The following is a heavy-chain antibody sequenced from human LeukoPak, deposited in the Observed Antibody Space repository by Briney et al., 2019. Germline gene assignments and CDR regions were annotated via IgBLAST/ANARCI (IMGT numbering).Heavy chain of an antibody. Sequence: GGSLRLSCAASGFTFSNYGMHWVRQAPGKGLEWVAVIWYDGSNKYYADSVKGRFTISRDNSKNTLYLQMNSLRADDTAVYYCAKPTYYYDSSGSFAYFSYFDYWGQGTLVTVSS. CDR3: AKPTYYYDSSGSFAYFSYFDY. J-gene: IGHJ4*02. CDR2: IWYDGSNK. D-gene: IGHD3-22*01. CDR1: GFTFSNYG. V-gene: IGHV3-33*06.